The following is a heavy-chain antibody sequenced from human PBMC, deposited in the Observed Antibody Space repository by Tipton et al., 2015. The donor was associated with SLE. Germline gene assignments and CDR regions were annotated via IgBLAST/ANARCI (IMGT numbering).Heavy chain of an antibody. CDR1: GGSISTFF. J-gene: IGHJ4*02. CDR2: IYSGSS. V-gene: IGHV4-59*01. D-gene: IGHD4/OR15-4a*01. Sequence: TLSLTCTVSGGSISTFFWSWIRQPPGKGLEWIGYIYSGSSYFNPSLRSRVSMSIDKSKNQFSLTMGSVTAADTAVYYCARDDYGGQYWGQGTLVTVSS. CDR3: ARDDYGGQY.